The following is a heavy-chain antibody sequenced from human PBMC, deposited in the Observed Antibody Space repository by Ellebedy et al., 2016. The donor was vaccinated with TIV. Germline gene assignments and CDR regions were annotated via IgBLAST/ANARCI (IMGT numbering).Heavy chain of an antibody. CDR1: GYSFTSYW. CDR3: ARHSDYYDSSGQDADAFDI. Sequence: KVSCKGSGYSFTSYWIGWVRQMLGKGLEWMGIIYPGDSDTRYSPSFQGQVTISADKSISTAYLQWSSLKASDTAMYYCARHSDYYDSSGQDADAFDIWGQGTMVTVSS. J-gene: IGHJ3*02. D-gene: IGHD3-22*01. V-gene: IGHV5-51*01. CDR2: IYPGDSDT.